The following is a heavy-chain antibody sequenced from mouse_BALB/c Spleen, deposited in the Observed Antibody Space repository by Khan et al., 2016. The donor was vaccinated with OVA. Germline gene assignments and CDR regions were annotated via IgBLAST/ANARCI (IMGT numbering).Heavy chain of an antibody. J-gene: IGHJ2*01. Sequence: EVKLLESGPGLVKPSQSLSLTCTVTGYSITSCYAWNWIRQFPGNKLEWMGYISYNGVTSYTPSLKSRISITRDTSKNQFFLQLNSVTTEDTASDVCERGNYYWYYFDYWGQGTTLTVSS. CDR3: ERGNYYWYYFDY. D-gene: IGHD1-1*01. CDR2: ISYNGVT. V-gene: IGHV3-2*02. CDR1: GYSITSCYA.